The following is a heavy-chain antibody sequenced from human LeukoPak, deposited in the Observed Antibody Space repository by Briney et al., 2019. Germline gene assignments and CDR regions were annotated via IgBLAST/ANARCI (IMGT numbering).Heavy chain of an antibody. V-gene: IGHV4-34*01. D-gene: IGHD3-10*01. Sequence: SETLSLTCAVYGGSFSGYYWSWIRQPPGKGLEWIGEINHSGSTNYNPSLKSRVTISVDTSKNQFSLKLSSVTAADTAVYYCARLGNLWFGELTPGDWGKGTTVTISS. CDR3: ARLGNLWFGELTPGD. J-gene: IGHJ6*04. CDR1: GGSFSGYY. CDR2: INHSGST.